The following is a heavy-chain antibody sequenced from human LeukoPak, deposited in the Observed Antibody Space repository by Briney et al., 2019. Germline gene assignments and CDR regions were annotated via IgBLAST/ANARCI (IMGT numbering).Heavy chain of an antibody. V-gene: IGHV3-11*01. CDR2: ISSSGSTI. CDR1: GFTFSDYY. CDR3: ARKYYYGSGSYYNPDPFDY. D-gene: IGHD3-10*01. J-gene: IGHJ4*02. Sequence: GGSLRLSCAASGFTFSDYYMSWIRQAPGKGLEWVSYISSSGSTIYYADSVKGRFTISRDNAKNSLYLQMNSLRAEDTAVYYCARKYYYGSGSYYNPDPFDYWGQGTLVTVSS.